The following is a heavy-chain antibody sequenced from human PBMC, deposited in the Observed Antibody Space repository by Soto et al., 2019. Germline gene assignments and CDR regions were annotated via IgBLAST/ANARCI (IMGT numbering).Heavy chain of an antibody. V-gene: IGHV3-30*03. D-gene: IGHD3-16*01. CDR1: GFTFSSYG. CDR2: ISYDGSNK. J-gene: IGHJ4*02. CDR3: ASDWVWPEY. Sequence: QVQLVESVGGVVQPGRSLRLSCAASGFTFSSYGMHWVRQAPGKGLECVAVISYDGSNKYYADSVKGRFTISRDNSTQSLYLQLNGLSAEDTAGYYCASDWVWPEYWGQGTLVTVSS.